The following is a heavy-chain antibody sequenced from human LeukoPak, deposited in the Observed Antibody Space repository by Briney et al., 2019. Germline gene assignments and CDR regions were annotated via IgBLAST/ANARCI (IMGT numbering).Heavy chain of an antibody. D-gene: IGHD2-15*01. Sequence: KTSETLSLTCTVSGGSISSGGYYWGWIRQHPGKGLEWIGCIYYGGSTYYNPSPKSRVTISVDTSKNQFSLKLSSVTAADTAVYYCARVTRWWYYFDYWGQGTLVTVSS. CDR1: GGSISSGGYY. CDR2: IYYGGST. CDR3: ARVTRWWYYFDY. J-gene: IGHJ4*02. V-gene: IGHV4-31*03.